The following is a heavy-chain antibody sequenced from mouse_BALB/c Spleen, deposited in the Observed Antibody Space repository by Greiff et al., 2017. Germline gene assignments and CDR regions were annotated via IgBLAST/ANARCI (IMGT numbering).Heavy chain of an antibody. CDR1: GFSLTSYG. J-gene: IGHJ1*01. V-gene: IGHV2-9*02. D-gene: IGHD1-1*01. Sequence: QVQLKESGPGLVAPSQSLSITCTVSGFSLTSYGVHWVRQPPGKGLEWLGVIWAGGSTNYNSALMSRLSISKDNSKSQVFLKMNSLQTDDTAMYYCAREASYGSSYWYFDVWGAGTTGTVSS. CDR2: IWAGGST. CDR3: AREASYGSSYWYFDV.